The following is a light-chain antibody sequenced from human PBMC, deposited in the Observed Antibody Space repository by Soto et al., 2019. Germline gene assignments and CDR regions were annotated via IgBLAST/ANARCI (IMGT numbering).Light chain of an antibody. CDR2: TAS. Sequence: DIQMTQSPSSLSSSVLDSVTITCRDSQSISSWLAWYQQKPGKAPKLLIYTASSLESGVPSRFSGSGSGTEFTLTISSLQPEDFATYYCLQHNSYPLTFGGGTKVDIK. V-gene: IGKV1-5*03. J-gene: IGKJ4*01. CDR1: QSISSW. CDR3: LQHNSYPLT.